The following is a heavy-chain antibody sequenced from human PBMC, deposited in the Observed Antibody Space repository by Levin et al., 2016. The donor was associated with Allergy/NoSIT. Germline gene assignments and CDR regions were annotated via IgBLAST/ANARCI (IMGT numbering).Heavy chain of an antibody. J-gene: IGHJ4*02. V-gene: IGHV4-39*07. Sequence: SETLSLTCTVSGGSISSSTYYWGWIRQPPGKGLEWIGTIYYSGSTYYNPSLKSRLTLSLDKSNNQFSLKLTSVTAADTAVYYCARDLSVPGTGGLGYWGQGTLVTVSS. CDR1: GGSISSSTYY. D-gene: IGHD6-19*01. CDR3: ARDLSVPGTGGLGY. CDR2: IYYSGST.